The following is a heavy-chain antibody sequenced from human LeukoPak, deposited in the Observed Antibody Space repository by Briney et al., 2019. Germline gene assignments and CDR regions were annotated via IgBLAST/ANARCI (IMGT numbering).Heavy chain of an antibody. CDR2: INSDGSST. Sequence: GGSLRLSCAASGFTFSSYWMHWVRQAPGKGLVWVSRINSDGSSTSYADSVKGRFTISRDNAKNTLYLQMNSLRAEDTAVYYCARAARELGPLFDYWGQGTLVTVSS. CDR1: GFTFSSYW. CDR3: ARAARELGPLFDY. V-gene: IGHV3-74*01. J-gene: IGHJ4*02. D-gene: IGHD1-26*01.